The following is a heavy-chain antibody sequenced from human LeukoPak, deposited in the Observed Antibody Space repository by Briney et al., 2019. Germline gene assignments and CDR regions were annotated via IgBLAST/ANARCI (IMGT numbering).Heavy chain of an antibody. Sequence: SETLSLTCTVSGGSFSGYFWHWIRQPPGKGLEWIGYVYYSGSSTDYNPSLKSRVSMSVDSSKNQFSLKLNSVSAADTAVYYCASNYGSGRRGVGVDYWGQGTLVTVSS. CDR3: ASNYGSGRRGVGVDY. J-gene: IGHJ4*02. V-gene: IGHV4-59*12. CDR2: VYYSGSST. D-gene: IGHD3-10*01. CDR1: GGSFSGYF.